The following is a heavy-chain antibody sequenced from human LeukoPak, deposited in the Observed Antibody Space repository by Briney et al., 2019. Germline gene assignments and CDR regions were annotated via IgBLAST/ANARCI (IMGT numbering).Heavy chain of an antibody. Sequence: SVKVSCKASGGTFSSYAISWVRQAPGQGLEWMGGIIPIFGTANYAQKFQGRVTITADKSTSTAYMELSSLRSEDTAVYYCARAPLLWFGELLTQHYYYYYMDVWGKGTTVTVSS. CDR1: GGTFSSYA. D-gene: IGHD3-10*01. J-gene: IGHJ6*03. CDR2: IIPIFGTA. CDR3: ARAPLLWFGELLTQHYYYYYMDV. V-gene: IGHV1-69*06.